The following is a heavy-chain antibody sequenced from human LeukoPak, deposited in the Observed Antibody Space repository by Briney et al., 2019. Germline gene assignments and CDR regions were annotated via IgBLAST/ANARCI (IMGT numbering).Heavy chain of an antibody. V-gene: IGHV3-23*01. Sequence: GGSLRLSCAGSGFTFDSYAMRWVRQSPGKGLEWVSAVTGTGGNTYHADSVKDRFTISRDNSKNTVYLQMNSLRAEDTAIYYCAKVHGSGSYRFDFWGQGTLVTVSS. CDR2: VTGTGGNT. CDR1: GFTFDSYA. J-gene: IGHJ4*02. D-gene: IGHD3-10*01. CDR3: AKVHGSGSYRFDF.